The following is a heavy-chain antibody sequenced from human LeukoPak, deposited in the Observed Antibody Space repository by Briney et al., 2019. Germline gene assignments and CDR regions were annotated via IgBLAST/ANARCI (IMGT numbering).Heavy chain of an antibody. CDR1: GYTFTGYY. D-gene: IGHD6-13*01. CDR3: ARAAAGKRNNWFDP. V-gene: IGHV1-2*02. J-gene: IGHJ5*02. Sequence: GASVKVSCKASGYTFTGYYMHWVRQAPGQGLEWMGWINPNSGDTNYAQKFQGRVTITADKSTSTAYMELSSLRSEDTAVYYCARAAAGKRNNWFDPWGQGTLVTVSS. CDR2: INPNSGDT.